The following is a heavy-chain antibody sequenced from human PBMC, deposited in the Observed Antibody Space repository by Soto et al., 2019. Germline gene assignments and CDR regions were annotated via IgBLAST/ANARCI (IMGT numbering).Heavy chain of an antibody. V-gene: IGHV4-30-4*01. D-gene: IGHD6-6*01. Sequence: PSETRSRTGNVSGSSFSDPHYYWSWVRQSPGKGLEWIGYVYYIGSTYYNPSRKSRVTMSLDTSNNLFSLKLSSVTAAYTAVYYCDRDTAARGLYGMDVWSQGSTVTVSS. CDR2: VYYIGST. CDR3: DRDTAARGLYGMDV. J-gene: IGHJ6*02. CDR1: GSSFSDPHYY.